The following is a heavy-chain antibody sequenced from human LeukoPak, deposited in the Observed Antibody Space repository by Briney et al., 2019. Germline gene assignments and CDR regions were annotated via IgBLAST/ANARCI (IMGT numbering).Heavy chain of an antibody. CDR1: GGSISSHY. CDR2: IHYSGST. V-gene: IGHV4-59*11. D-gene: IGHD6-6*01. J-gene: IGHJ6*03. CDR3: ARRSTSSGGYYYYMDV. Sequence: SETLSLTCTVSGGSISSHYWSWIRQPPGKGLERIGYIHYSGSTNYNPSLTSRVTMSVDTSKNQFSLKLSSVTAADTAVYYCARRSTSSGGYYYYMDVWGTGTTVTVSS.